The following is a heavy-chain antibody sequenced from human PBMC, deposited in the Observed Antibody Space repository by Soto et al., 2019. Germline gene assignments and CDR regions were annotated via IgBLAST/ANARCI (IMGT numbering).Heavy chain of an antibody. J-gene: IGHJ6*02. CDR3: AHSRCGGDCLQSYSSHYYYGMDV. CDR1: GFSLSTSGVG. Sequence: QITLKESGPTLVKPTQTLTLTCTFSGFSLSTSGVGVGWIRQPPGKALEWLALIYWDDDKRYSPSLKSRLTITKDTSKNQXXLXMXIMDPVDTATYYCAHSRCGGDCLQSYSSHYYYGMDVWGQGTTVTVSS. D-gene: IGHD2-21*02. CDR2: IYWDDDK. V-gene: IGHV2-5*02.